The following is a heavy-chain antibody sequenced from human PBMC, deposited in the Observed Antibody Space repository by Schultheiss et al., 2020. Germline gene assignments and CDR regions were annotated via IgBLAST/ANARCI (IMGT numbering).Heavy chain of an antibody. CDR2: ISYDGSNK. Sequence: GGSLRLSCAASGFTFSSYAMHWVRQAPGKGLEWVAVISYDGSNKYYADSVKGRFTISRDNSKNTLYLQMNSLRAEDTAVYYCARPPSQSDDAFDIWGQGTTVTVSS. J-gene: IGHJ3*02. CDR3: ARPPSQSDDAFDI. V-gene: IGHV3-30-3*01. D-gene: IGHD3-3*01. CDR1: GFTFSSYA.